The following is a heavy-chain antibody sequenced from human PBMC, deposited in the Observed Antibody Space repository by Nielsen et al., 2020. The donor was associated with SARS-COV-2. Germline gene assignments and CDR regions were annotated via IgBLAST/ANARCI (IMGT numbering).Heavy chain of an antibody. J-gene: IGHJ4*02. CDR2: IWYDGSNK. D-gene: IGHD3-16*01. V-gene: IGHV3-33*01. CDR1: GFTFSSYG. CDR3: AREDTNYDYVWGSSSLDY. Sequence: SLKISYAASGFTFSSYGMHWVRQAPGKGLERVAVIWYDGSNKYYADSVKGRFTISRDNSKNTLYLQMNSLRAEDTAVYYCAREDTNYDYVWGSSSLDYWGQGTLVTVSS.